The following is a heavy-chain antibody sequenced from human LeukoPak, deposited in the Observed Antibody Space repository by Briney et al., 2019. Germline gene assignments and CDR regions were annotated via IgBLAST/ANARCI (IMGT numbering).Heavy chain of an antibody. CDR2: IYSGGST. J-gene: IGHJ6*02. D-gene: IGHD1-26*01. CDR3: ARDRRGATPSYGMDV. Sequence: QAGGSLRLSCAASGFTVSSNYMSWVRQAPGKGLEWVSVIYSGGSTYYADSVKGRFTISRHNSKNTLYLQMNSLRAEDTAVYYCARDRRGATPSYGMDVWGQGTTVTVSS. V-gene: IGHV3-53*04. CDR1: GFTVSSNY.